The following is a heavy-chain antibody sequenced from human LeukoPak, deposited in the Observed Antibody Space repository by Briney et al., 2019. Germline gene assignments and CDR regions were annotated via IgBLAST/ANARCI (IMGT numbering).Heavy chain of an antibody. V-gene: IGHV4-61*02. D-gene: IGHD3-16*01. CDR1: GGSISSGSYY. CDR2: IYTSGST. CDR3: ARGGDWFDP. J-gene: IGHJ5*02. Sequence: SETLSLTCTVSGGSISSGSYYWSWIRQPAGKGLEWIARIYTSGSTNYNPSLKSRVTISVDTSNNQFSLKLSSVTAADTAVYYCARGGDWFDPWGQGTLVTVSS.